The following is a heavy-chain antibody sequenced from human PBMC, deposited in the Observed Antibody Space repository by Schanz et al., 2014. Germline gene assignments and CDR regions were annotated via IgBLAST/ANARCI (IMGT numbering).Heavy chain of an antibody. V-gene: IGHV1-18*01. CDR3: VRDAGWAFGDYHDMDV. J-gene: IGHJ6*02. CDR2: ISPYNGHT. CDR1: GYSFTKYG. Sequence: QVQLVQSGSEVKKPGDSVKVSCETSGYSFTKYGINWVRQAPGQGFEWMGWISPYNGHTEYGKKFQGRFTMTTDTSTTTAYLELRSLTSDDTAVYYCVRDAGWAFGDYHDMDVWGQGTSVTVSS. D-gene: IGHD3-10*01.